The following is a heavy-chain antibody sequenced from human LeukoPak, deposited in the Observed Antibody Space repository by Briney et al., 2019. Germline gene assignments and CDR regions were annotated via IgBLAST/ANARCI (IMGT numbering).Heavy chain of an antibody. CDR2: MNPNSGNT. Sequence: GASVTVSCTASGYTFTSYDINWVRQATGQGLEWMGWMNPNSGNTGYAQKFQGRVTMTRNTSISTAYMELSSLRSEDTAVYYCARVFTLASDAFDIWGQGTMVTVSS. V-gene: IGHV1-8*01. CDR1: GYTFTSYD. D-gene: IGHD2-21*01. CDR3: ARVFTLASDAFDI. J-gene: IGHJ3*02.